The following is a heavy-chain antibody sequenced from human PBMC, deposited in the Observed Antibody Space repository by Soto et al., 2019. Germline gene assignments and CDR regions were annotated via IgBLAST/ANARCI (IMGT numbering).Heavy chain of an antibody. CDR3: ARAEYDCVWGSYRYYFDY. D-gene: IGHD3-16*02. J-gene: IGHJ4*02. Sequence: EVQLVESGGGLVQPGGSLRLSCAASGFTFSSYAMHWVRQAPGKGLEYVSAISSNGGSTYYANSVKGRFTISRDNSKNTLYLQMGSLRAEDMAVYYCARAEYDCVWGSYRYYFDYRGQGTLVTVSS. V-gene: IGHV3-64*01. CDR2: ISSNGGST. CDR1: GFTFSSYA.